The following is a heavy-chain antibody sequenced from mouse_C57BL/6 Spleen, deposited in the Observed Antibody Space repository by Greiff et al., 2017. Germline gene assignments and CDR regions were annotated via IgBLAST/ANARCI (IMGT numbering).Heavy chain of an antibody. Sequence: EVQLQQSGPELVKPGASVKISCKASGYSFTGYYMNWVKQSPEKSLEWIGEINPSTGGTTYNQKFKAKATLTVDKSSSTAYMQLKSLTSEDSAVYYCARGGIYYDYDEVDYWGQGTTLTVSS. CDR1: GYSFTGYY. CDR2: INPSTGGT. D-gene: IGHD2-4*01. CDR3: ARGGIYYDYDEVDY. V-gene: IGHV1-42*01. J-gene: IGHJ2*01.